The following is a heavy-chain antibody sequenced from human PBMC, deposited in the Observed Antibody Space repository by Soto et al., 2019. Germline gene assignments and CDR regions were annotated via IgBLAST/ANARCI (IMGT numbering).Heavy chain of an antibody. CDR1: GGSISSGGYY. CDR2: IYYSGST. J-gene: IGHJ6*02. D-gene: IGHD2-2*01. Sequence: QVQLQESGPGLVKPSQTLSLTCPVSGGSISSGGYYWSWIRQHPGKGLAWIGYIYYSGSTCYNPSPKSRATVSVGTSKDQYARKLSSVTAAAPAVYYCAGDPVDYCISTSCYYYYGMDDLGQGTTVTFS. CDR3: AGDPVDYCISTSCYYYYGMDD. V-gene: IGHV4-31*03.